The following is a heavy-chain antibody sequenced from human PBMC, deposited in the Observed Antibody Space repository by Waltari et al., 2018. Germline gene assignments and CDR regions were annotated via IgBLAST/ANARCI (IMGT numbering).Heavy chain of an antibody. D-gene: IGHD3-22*01. Sequence: QLVESGGGLVKPGGSLRLSCAASGFAFSSYHMNWGRQAPGKGLEWFSSISSSSTYIYYADSVKGRVTVSRDNAKNALFLQMSSLRVEDTAVYYCASVDSSAFSRSFDYWGLGTLVTVSS. CDR3: ASVDSSAFSRSFDY. J-gene: IGHJ4*02. CDR1: GFAFSSYH. V-gene: IGHV3-21*02. CDR2: ISSSSTYI.